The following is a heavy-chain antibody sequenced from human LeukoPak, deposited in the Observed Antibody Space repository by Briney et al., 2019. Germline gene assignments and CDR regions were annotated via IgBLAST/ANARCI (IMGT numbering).Heavy chain of an antibody. J-gene: IGHJ4*02. CDR3: ARGPMVRGVTRFDY. V-gene: IGHV1-18*01. D-gene: IGHD3-10*01. CDR2: ISAYNGNT. CDR1: GYTFTSYG. Sequence: ASVKVSCKTSGYTFTSYGISWVRQAPGQGLEWMGWISAYNGNTNYAQKVQGRVTITADKSTSTAYMELSSLRSEDTAVYYCARGPMVRGVTRFDYWGQGTLVTVSS.